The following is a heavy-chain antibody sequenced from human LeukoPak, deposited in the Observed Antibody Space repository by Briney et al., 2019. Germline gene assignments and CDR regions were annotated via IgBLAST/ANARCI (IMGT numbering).Heavy chain of an antibody. V-gene: IGHV1-46*01. CDR2: INPSGGST. CDR1: GYTFTSYY. CDR3: AREWELLPSAFDI. J-gene: IGHJ3*02. D-gene: IGHD1-26*01. Sequence: GASVKVSCKASGYTFTSYYMHWVRQAPGQGLEWMGIINPSGGSTSYAQKFQGRVTMTRDMSTSTVYMELSSLRSEDTAVYYCAREWELLPSAFDIWGQGTMVTVSS.